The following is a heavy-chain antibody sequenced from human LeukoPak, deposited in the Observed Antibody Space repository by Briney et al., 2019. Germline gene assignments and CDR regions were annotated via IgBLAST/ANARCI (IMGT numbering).Heavy chain of an antibody. Sequence: ASVKVSCKAYGYNFATSGIGWVRQAPGQGLEWLGWISGYNGNTKSAPKLQGRVTMTTDTPTDTAYLELGSLRVDDTAIYYCARDLGPYTGSYYSYYHYMDVWGEGTSVTVSS. D-gene: IGHD1-26*01. V-gene: IGHV1-18*01. CDR2: ISGYNGNT. J-gene: IGHJ6*03. CDR3: ARDLGPYTGSYYSYYHYMDV. CDR1: GYNFATSG.